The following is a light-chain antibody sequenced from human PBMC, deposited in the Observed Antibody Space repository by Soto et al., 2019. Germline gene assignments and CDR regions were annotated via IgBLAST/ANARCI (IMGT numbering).Light chain of an antibody. CDR3: SSYTSSSTWV. V-gene: IGLV2-14*01. Sequence: QSALTQPASVSGSPGQSITISCTGTSSDVGGYNYVSWYQQHPDKAPKLMIYEVSNRPSGVSNRFSGSKSGNTASLTISGLQAGDEADYCCSSYTSSSTWVFGGGTKLTVL. CDR1: SSDVGGYNY. J-gene: IGLJ3*02. CDR2: EVS.